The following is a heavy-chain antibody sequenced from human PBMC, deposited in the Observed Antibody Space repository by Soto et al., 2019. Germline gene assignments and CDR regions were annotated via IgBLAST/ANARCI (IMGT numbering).Heavy chain of an antibody. V-gene: IGHV4-34*01. CDR3: ARKLRFLEWLFPGNWFDP. Sequence: SETLSLTCAVYGGSFSGYYWSWIRQPPGKGLEWIGEINHSGSTNYNPSLKSRVTISVDTSKNQFSLKLSSVTAADTAVYYCARKLRFLEWLFPGNWFDPWGQGTLGTAPQ. J-gene: IGHJ5*02. D-gene: IGHD3-3*01. CDR1: GGSFSGYY. CDR2: INHSGST.